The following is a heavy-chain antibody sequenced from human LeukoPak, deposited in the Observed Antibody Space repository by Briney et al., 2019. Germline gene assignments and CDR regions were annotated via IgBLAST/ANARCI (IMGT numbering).Heavy chain of an antibody. CDR2: IKQDGSEK. D-gene: IGHD6-19*01. CDR3: AREGSGWSNNWFDP. V-gene: IGHV3-7*01. J-gene: IGHJ5*02. Sequence: PGGSLRLSCAASGFTFSSYWMSWVRPAPGKGLEWVANIKQDGSEKYYVDSVKGRFTISRDNAKNSLYLQMNSLRVEDTSVYYCAREGSGWSNNWFDPWGQGTLVTVSS. CDR1: GFTFSSYW.